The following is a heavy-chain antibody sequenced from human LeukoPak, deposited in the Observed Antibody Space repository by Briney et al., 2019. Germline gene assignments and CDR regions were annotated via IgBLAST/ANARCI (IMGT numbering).Heavy chain of an antibody. CDR3: ARVTTWLLNGPGQSWFDP. J-gene: IGHJ5*02. Sequence: ASVKVSCKASGYTFTSYGISWVRQAPGQGLEWMGWICAYNGTTNYAQKHQGRVTMTTDTATSTSYMELRSLRSDDTAVYYCARVTTWLLNGPGQSWFDPWGQGTLVTVSS. V-gene: IGHV1-18*01. CDR1: GYTFTSYG. D-gene: IGHD3-22*01. CDR2: ICAYNGTT.